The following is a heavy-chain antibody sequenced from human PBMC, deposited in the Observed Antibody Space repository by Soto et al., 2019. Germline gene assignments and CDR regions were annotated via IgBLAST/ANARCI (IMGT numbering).Heavy chain of an antibody. D-gene: IGHD5-18*01. CDR3: ARDSSGYSYGTGYFDY. J-gene: IGHJ4*02. Sequence: ASVKVSCKASGYTFTSYGISWVRQAPGQRLEWMGWISAYNGNTNYAQKLQGRVTMTTDTSTSTAYMELRSLRSDATAVYYCARDSSGYSYGTGYFDYWGQGTLVTVSS. CDR2: ISAYNGNT. CDR1: GYTFTSYG. V-gene: IGHV1-18*01.